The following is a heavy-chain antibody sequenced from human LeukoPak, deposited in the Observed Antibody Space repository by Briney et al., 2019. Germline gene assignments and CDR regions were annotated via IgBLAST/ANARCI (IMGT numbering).Heavy chain of an antibody. Sequence: GGSLRLSCAASGFTFSRYWMHWVRQAPGKGLLWVSRINSDGSSTTYADSAKGRFTISRDNAKNTLYLQMNSLRAEDTAVYFCAGSYAENWFDPWGPGTLVTVSS. V-gene: IGHV3-74*01. CDR2: INSDGSST. J-gene: IGHJ5*02. D-gene: IGHD3-16*01. CDR3: AGSYAENWFDP. CDR1: GFTFSRYW.